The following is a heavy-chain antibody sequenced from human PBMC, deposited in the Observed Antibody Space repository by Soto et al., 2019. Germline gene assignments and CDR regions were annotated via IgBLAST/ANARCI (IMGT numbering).Heavy chain of an antibody. CDR2: IIPIFGTA. Sequence: QVQLVQSGAEVKKPGSSVKVSCKASGGTFSSYAISWVRQAPGQGLEWMGGIIPIFGTANYAQKFQGRVTIPADESTSTAYMELSSLRSEDTAVYDCARGNVVTTLASDYYYYYGMDVWGQGTTVTVSS. CDR1: GGTFSSYA. CDR3: ARGNVVTTLASDYYYYYGMDV. V-gene: IGHV1-69*12. J-gene: IGHJ6*02. D-gene: IGHD4-4*01.